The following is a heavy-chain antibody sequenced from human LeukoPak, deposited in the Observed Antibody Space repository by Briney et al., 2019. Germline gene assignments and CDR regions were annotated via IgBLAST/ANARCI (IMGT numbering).Heavy chain of an antibody. CDR3: TGAGTALVYYYYYYMDV. D-gene: IGHD6-13*01. Sequence: VQPGRSLRLSCTASGFTFGDYAMSWFRQAPGKGREWVGFIRSKAYGGTTEYAASVKGRFTISRDDSKSIAYLQMNSLKTEDTAVYFCTGAGTALVYYYYYYMDVWGKGTTVTVSS. V-gene: IGHV3-49*03. J-gene: IGHJ6*03. CDR2: IRSKAYGGTT. CDR1: GFTFGDYA.